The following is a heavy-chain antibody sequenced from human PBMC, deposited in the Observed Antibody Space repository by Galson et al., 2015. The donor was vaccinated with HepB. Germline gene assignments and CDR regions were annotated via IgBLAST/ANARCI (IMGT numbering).Heavy chain of an antibody. Sequence: SLRLSCAASGFTFSSYWMSWVRQAPGKGLEWVANIKQDGSEKYYVDSVKGRFTISRDNAKNSLYLQMNSLRAEDTAVYYCARSLGASYLSGVKVHDAFDIWGQGTMVTVSS. V-gene: IGHV3-7*03. CDR1: GFTFSSYW. CDR3: ARSLGASYLSGVKVHDAFDI. D-gene: IGHD7-27*01. CDR2: IKQDGSEK. J-gene: IGHJ3*02.